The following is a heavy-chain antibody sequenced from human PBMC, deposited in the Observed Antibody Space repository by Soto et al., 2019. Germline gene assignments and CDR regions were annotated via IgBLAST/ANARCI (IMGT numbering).Heavy chain of an antibody. J-gene: IGHJ5*02. D-gene: IGHD5-18*01. CDR2: ISSDGSSK. V-gene: IGHV3-30*18. Sequence: QVQLVASGGGLVQPGRSLRLSCAASGFTFTNYGMQWVRQAPGKGLEWVALISSDGSSKYYADSVKGRFTISRDNSKNMVYVQMKSLRSEDTAMYFCAQAPGGFSHSYSRSWFDPWGQGTLVTVSS. CDR3: AQAPGGFSHSYSRSWFDP. CDR1: GFTFTNYG.